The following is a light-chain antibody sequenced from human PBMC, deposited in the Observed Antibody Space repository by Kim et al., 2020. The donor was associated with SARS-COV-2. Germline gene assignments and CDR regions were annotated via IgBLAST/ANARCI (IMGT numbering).Light chain of an antibody. V-gene: IGLV2-14*03. J-gene: IGLJ1*01. Sequence: GQSITISFTGTSSDVGCYNDVSSYQQHPGQAPKLVIYDVTKRPSGISNRFSGSKSGYTASLTISGLQADDEADYYCTSYTSSSTYVFGTGTKVTVL. CDR1: SSDVGCYND. CDR3: TSYTSSSTYV. CDR2: DVT.